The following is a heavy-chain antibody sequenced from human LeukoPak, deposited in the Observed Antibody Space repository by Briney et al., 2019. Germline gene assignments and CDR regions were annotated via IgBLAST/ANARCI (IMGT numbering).Heavy chain of an antibody. J-gene: IGHJ4*02. CDR1: GFTFTNYA. V-gene: IGHV3-64*01. Sequence: PGGSLRLSCAASGFTFTNYAMHWVRQAPGKGQEYVSAISSNGDRTYYANSVKGRFTISRDNSKNTLYLQMGSLRAEDMAVYYCARGPRNHYDGSGYYHYWGQGTLVTVSS. CDR2: ISSNGDRT. D-gene: IGHD3-22*01. CDR3: ARGPRNHYDGSGYYHY.